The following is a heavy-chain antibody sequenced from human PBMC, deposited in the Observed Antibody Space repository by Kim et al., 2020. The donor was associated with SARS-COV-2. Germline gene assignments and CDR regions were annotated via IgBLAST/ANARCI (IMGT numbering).Heavy chain of an antibody. CDR3: ARHYGRRNYGDPDY. Sequence: SPSFQGHVTISADKSISTAYLQWSSLKASDTAMYYCARHYGRRNYGDPDYWGQGTLVTVSS. V-gene: IGHV5-10-1*01. J-gene: IGHJ4*02. D-gene: IGHD4-17*01.